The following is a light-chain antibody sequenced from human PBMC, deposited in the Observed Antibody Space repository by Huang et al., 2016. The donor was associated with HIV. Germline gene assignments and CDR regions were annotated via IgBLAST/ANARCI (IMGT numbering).Light chain of an antibody. CDR1: QDIYHY. Sequence: DIQMTQSPSSLSASVGDRVTITCQANQDIYHYLNWYQQKPGKAPKLLIYDASNLEPGVPSRFSGSGSGTDFTFTISSLHPEDVATYYCQQYNHFPLFGGGTKVEIK. CDR2: DAS. CDR3: QQYNHFPL. V-gene: IGKV1-33*01. J-gene: IGKJ4*01.